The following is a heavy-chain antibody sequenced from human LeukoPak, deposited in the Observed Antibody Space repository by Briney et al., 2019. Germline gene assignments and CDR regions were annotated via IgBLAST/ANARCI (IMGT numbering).Heavy chain of an antibody. CDR3: ARHGDLGYYDSSGYWGK. CDR2: IYPVDSDT. Sequence: GESLKISCQGSGYSFTSYWIGWVRQMPGKGLEWMGIIYPVDSDTRYSPSFQGQVTISADKSIGTAYLQWSSLKASDTAMYYCARHGDLGYYDSSGYWGKWGQGTLVTVSS. V-gene: IGHV5-51*01. CDR1: GYSFTSYW. J-gene: IGHJ4*02. D-gene: IGHD3-22*01.